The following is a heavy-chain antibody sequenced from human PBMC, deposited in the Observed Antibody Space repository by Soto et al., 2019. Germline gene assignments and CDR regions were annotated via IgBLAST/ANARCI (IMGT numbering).Heavy chain of an antibody. CDR3: ARDQDSSSSWYFDL. Sequence: GGSLRLSCAASGFTFSSYSMNWVRQAPGKGLEWVSYISSSSSTIYYADSVKGRFTISRDNAKNSLYLQMNSLRAEDTAVYYCARDQDSSSSWYFDLWGRGTLVTVSS. J-gene: IGHJ2*01. V-gene: IGHV3-48*04. D-gene: IGHD6-6*01. CDR2: ISSSSSTI. CDR1: GFTFSSYS.